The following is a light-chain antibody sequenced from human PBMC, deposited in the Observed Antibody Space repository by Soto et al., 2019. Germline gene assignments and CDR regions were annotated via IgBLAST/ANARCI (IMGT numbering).Light chain of an antibody. CDR3: QHYNSYSEA. J-gene: IGKJ1*01. CDR1: ETISSW. V-gene: IGKV1-5*03. Sequence: DIQMTQSPSTLSGSVGDRVTMTFGASETISSWLAWYQQKPGKAPKLLIYKASTLKSGVPSRFSGSGSGTEFTLTISSLQPDDFATYYCQHYNSYSEAFGQGTKVDIK. CDR2: KAS.